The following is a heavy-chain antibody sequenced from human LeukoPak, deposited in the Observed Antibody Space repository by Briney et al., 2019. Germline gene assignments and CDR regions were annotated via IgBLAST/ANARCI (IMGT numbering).Heavy chain of an antibody. CDR1: GYTFTGYY. CDR3: ARDGTGVYNLVQY. D-gene: IGHD5-24*01. Sequence: GASVKVSCKASGYTFTGYYMHWVRQAPGQGLEWMGWINPNSGCTNYAQKFQGRVTMTRDTSISAVYMELSRLRSDDTAVYYCARDGTGVYNLVQYWGQGTLVTVSS. J-gene: IGHJ4*02. CDR2: INPNSGCT. V-gene: IGHV1-2*02.